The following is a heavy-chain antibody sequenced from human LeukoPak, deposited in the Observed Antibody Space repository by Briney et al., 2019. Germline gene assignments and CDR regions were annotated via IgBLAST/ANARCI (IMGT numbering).Heavy chain of an antibody. Sequence: PSETLSLTCTVSGGSISSSSYYWGWIRQPPGKGLEWIGSIYYSGSTYYNPSLKSRVTISVDTSKNQFSLKLSSVTAADTAVYYCARLGTDIAAAGYYFDYWGQGTLVTVSS. CDR3: ARLGTDIAAAGYYFDY. CDR1: GGSISSSSYY. V-gene: IGHV4-39*01. CDR2: IYYSGST. D-gene: IGHD6-13*01. J-gene: IGHJ4*02.